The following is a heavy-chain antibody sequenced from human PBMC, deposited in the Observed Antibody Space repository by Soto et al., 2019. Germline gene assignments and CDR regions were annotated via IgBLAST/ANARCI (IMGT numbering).Heavy chain of an antibody. J-gene: IGHJ6*02. CDR1: GITLAAHG. Sequence: QEQLVESGGGMVHPGTSLRLSCVTSGITLAAHGMHWVRQAPGKGLEWVALSWYDGKTFYGDSVKGRFTISRDTSTVFLDMRSLRPDDTAVYFCARVRNTHDKRLDVWGQGTTVIVS. V-gene: IGHV3-33*01. CDR3: ARVRNTHDKRLDV. CDR2: SWYDGKT. D-gene: IGHD2-15*01.